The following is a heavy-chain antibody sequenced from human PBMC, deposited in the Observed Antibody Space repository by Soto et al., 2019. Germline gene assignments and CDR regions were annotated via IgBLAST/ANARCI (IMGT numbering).Heavy chain of an antibody. CDR3: ARAWIVVVPAAPYNWFDP. CDR2: IYCSGST. CDR1: GGSISSGDYY. Sequence: PSETLSLTCTVSGGSISSGDYYWSWIRQHPGKGLEWIGYIYCSGSTYYNPSLKSRVTISVDTSKNQFSLKLSSVTAADTAVYYCARAWIVVVPAAPYNWFDPWGQGTLVTVSS. V-gene: IGHV4-31*03. D-gene: IGHD2-2*01. J-gene: IGHJ5*02.